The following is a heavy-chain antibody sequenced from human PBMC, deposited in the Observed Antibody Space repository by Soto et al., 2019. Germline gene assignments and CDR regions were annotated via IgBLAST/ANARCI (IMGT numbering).Heavy chain of an antibody. D-gene: IGHD5-18*01. Sequence: QITLKESGPTLVKPTQTLTLTCTFSGFSLSPSRVGVGWIRQPTGKALEWLALIYWDDDKRYSPSLNSRLTSTKNTSKNQVLITMTTMDPVDTAPYYCAHSTYSYGLPGDYWGQGTLVTVSS. CDR1: GFSLSPSRVG. V-gene: IGHV2-5*02. J-gene: IGHJ4*02. CDR3: AHSTYSYGLPGDY. CDR2: IYWDDDK.